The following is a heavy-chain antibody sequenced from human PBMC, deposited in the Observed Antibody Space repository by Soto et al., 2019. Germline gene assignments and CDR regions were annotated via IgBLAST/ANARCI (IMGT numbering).Heavy chain of an antibody. CDR2: ISYDGSNK. D-gene: IGHD4-17*01. V-gene: IGHV3-30*18. Sequence: VQLVESGGGVVQPGRSLRLSCAASGFTFSSYGMHWVRQAPGKGLEWVAVISYDGSNKYYADSVKGRFTISRDNSKNTLYLQMNSLRAEDTAVYYCANAYGDNDFFDYWGQGTLVTVSS. J-gene: IGHJ4*02. CDR1: GFTFSSYG. CDR3: ANAYGDNDFFDY.